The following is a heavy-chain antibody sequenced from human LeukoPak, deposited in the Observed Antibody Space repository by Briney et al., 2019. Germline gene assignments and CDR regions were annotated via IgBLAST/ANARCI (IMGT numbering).Heavy chain of an antibody. D-gene: IGHD6-13*01. V-gene: IGHV4-59*01. Sequence: SETLSLTCAVSGGSISSYYWSWIRQPPGKGLEWIGYIYYSGSTNYSPSLKSRLTISVDTSKNQFSLKLSSVTAADTAVYYCARTYGSSGLGYFDLWGRGTLVTVSS. J-gene: IGHJ2*01. CDR3: ARTYGSSGLGYFDL. CDR1: GGSISSYY. CDR2: IYYSGST.